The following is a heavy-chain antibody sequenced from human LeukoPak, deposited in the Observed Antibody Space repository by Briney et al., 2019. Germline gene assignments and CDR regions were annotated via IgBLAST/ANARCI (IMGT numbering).Heavy chain of an antibody. D-gene: IGHD5-18*01. CDR3: ATGVQLWYLFDY. V-gene: IGHV1-24*01. Sequence: ASVKVSCKVSGYTLTELSMHWVRQAPGKGFEWMGGFDPEDGETIYAQKFQGRVTMTEDTSTDTAYMELSSLRSEDTAVYYCATGVQLWYLFDYWGQGTLVTVSS. CDR2: FDPEDGET. CDR1: GYTLTELS. J-gene: IGHJ4*02.